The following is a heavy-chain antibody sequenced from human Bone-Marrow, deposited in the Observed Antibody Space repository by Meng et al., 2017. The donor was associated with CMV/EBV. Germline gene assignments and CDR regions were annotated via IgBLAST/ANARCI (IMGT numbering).Heavy chain of an antibody. D-gene: IGHD1-20*01. CDR3: ARMKITGTALDY. J-gene: IGHJ4*02. V-gene: IGHV3-21*01. CDR1: GFTVSSNY. CDR2: ISSSSSYI. Sequence: GESLKISCAASGFTVSSNYMSWVRQAPGKGLEWVSSISSSSSYIYYADSVKGRFTISRDNAKNSLYLQMNSLRAEDTAVYYCARMKITGTALDYWGQGTLVTVSS.